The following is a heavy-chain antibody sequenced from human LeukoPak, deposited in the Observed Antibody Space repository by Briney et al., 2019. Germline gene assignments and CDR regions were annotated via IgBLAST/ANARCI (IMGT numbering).Heavy chain of an antibody. CDR1: GFTFSSYG. Sequence: PGGSLRLSCAASGFTFSSYGMHWVRQAPGKGLEWVAVIWYDGSNKYYADSVKGRFTISRDNSKNTLYLQMNSLRAEDTAVYYCARGCHYDSSGYSFDYWGQGTLVTVSS. V-gene: IGHV3-33*01. CDR3: ARGCHYDSSGYSFDY. CDR2: IWYDGSNK. J-gene: IGHJ4*02. D-gene: IGHD3-22*01.